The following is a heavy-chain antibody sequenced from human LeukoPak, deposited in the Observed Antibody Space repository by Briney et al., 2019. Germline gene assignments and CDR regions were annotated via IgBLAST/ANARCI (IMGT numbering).Heavy chain of an antibody. D-gene: IGHD3-22*01. Sequence: GGSLRLSCAASGFTFSDYYMSWIRQAPGKGLEWVSYISSSGSTIYYADSVKGRFTISRDNAKNSLYLQMNNLRAEDTAVYYCARDRALYDRSGYYYTEDDYWGQGTLVTVSS. J-gene: IGHJ4*02. CDR2: ISSSGSTI. CDR1: GFTFSDYY. CDR3: ARDRALYDRSGYYYTEDDY. V-gene: IGHV3-11*04.